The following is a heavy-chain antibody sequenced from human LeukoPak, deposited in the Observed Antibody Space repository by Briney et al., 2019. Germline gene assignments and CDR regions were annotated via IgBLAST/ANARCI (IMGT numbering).Heavy chain of an antibody. CDR1: GFTFSSYA. D-gene: IGHD3-10*01. CDR3: AGMVRAPYYGMDV. CDR2: ISGSGGST. J-gene: IGHJ6*04. V-gene: IGHV3-23*01. Sequence: GGSLRLSCAASGFTFSSYAMSWVRQAPGKGLEWVSAISGSGGSTYYADSVKGRFTISRDNSKNALYLQMNSLRAEDTAVYYCAGMVRAPYYGMDVWGKGTTVTVSS.